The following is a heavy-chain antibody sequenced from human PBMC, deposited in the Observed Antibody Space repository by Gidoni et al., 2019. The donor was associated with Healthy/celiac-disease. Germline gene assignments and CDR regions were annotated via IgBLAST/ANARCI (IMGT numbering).Heavy chain of an antibody. CDR1: GGSFSGYY. D-gene: IGHD6-13*01. Sequence: QVQLQQWGAGLLKPSETLSLTRAVYGGSFSGYYWSWIRQPPGKGLEWMGEIKHSGSTNYNPSLKSRVTISVDTSKNQFSLKLSSVTAADTAVYYCAGVKRQLVNWFDPWGQGTLVTVSS. CDR2: IKHSGST. J-gene: IGHJ5*02. CDR3: AGVKRQLVNWFDP. V-gene: IGHV4-34*01.